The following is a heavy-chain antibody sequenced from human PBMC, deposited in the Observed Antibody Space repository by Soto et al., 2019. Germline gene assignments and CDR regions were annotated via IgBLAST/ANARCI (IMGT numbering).Heavy chain of an antibody. V-gene: IGHV4-34*01. CDR3: ASGKIWFGRYWFDP. D-gene: IGHD3-10*01. Sequence: PSETLSLTCAVYGESFGGYYWSRNRQPPGKGLEWIGEINHSGSTNYNPSLKSRVTISVDTSKTQFSLNLSSVTAADTAVYYCASGKIWFGRYWFDPWGQGTLVTVSS. CDR2: INHSGST. J-gene: IGHJ5*02. CDR1: GESFGGYY.